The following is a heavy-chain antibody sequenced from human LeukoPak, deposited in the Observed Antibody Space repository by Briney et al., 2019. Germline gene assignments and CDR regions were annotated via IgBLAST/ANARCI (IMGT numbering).Heavy chain of an antibody. J-gene: IGHJ4*02. D-gene: IGHD3-10*01. CDR3: ARQTTHMVRGVKFDY. CDR1: GGSISSGSYY. V-gene: IGHV4-61*02. CDR2: IYTSGST. Sequence: SETLSLTCTVSGGSISSGSYYWSWIRQPAGKGLEWIGRIYTSGSTNYNPSLKSRVTISVDTSKNQFSLKLSSVTAADTAVYYCARQTTHMVRGVKFDYWGQGTLVTVSS.